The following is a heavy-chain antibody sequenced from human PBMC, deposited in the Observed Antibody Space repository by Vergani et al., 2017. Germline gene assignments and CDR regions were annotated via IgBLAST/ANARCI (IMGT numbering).Heavy chain of an antibody. J-gene: IGHJ3*02. CDR1: GFTFSSYG. V-gene: IGHV3-33*01. Sequence: QVQLVESGGGVVQPGRSLRLSCAASGFTFSSYGMHWVRQAPGKGLEWVAVIWYDGSNKYYADSVKGRFTISRDNSKNTLYLQMNSLRAEDTAVYYCARDQAIFGVVTQTYAFDIWGQGTMVTVSS. CDR3: ARDQAIFGVVTQTYAFDI. D-gene: IGHD3-3*01. CDR2: IWYDGSNK.